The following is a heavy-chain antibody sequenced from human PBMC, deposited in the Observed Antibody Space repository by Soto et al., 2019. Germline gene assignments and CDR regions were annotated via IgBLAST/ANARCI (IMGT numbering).Heavy chain of an antibody. J-gene: IGHJ4*02. CDR1: GYSFTSYW. CDR3: ARRLYCGGDCYSGFDY. CDR2: IYPGDSDT. D-gene: IGHD2-21*02. V-gene: IGHV5-51*01. Sequence: EVQLVQSGAEVKKPGESLKISCKGSGYSFTSYWIGWVRQMPGKGLGWMGIIYPGDSDTRYSPSFQGQVTFSADKSISTAYLQWSSLKASDTAMYYCARRLYCGGDCYSGFDYWGQGTLVTVSS.